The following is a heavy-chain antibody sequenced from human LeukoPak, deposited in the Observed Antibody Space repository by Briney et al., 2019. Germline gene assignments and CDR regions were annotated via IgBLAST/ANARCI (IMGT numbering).Heavy chain of an antibody. CDR2: ISYDGSNK. V-gene: IGHV3-30-3*01. Sequence: GGCLRLSCAASGFTFSSYAMHWVRQAPGKGLEWVAVISYDGSNKYYADSVKGRFTISRDNSKNTLYLQMNSLRAEDTAVYYCARDLRFGELGYWGQGTLVTVSS. D-gene: IGHD3-10*01. J-gene: IGHJ4*02. CDR3: ARDLRFGELGY. CDR1: GFTFSSYA.